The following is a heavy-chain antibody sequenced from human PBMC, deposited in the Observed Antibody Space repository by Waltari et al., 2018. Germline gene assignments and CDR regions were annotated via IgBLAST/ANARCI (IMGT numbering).Heavy chain of an antibody. CDR2: IIPIFGTA. D-gene: IGHD1-1*01. CDR1: GGTFSSSA. J-gene: IGHJ5*02. Sequence: QVQLVQSGAEVKKPGSSVKVYCKASGGTFSSSAISWVRPAPGQGLEWMVGIIPIFGTANYAQKFQGRVTITTDESTSTAYMELSSLRSEDTAVYYCARAVGTDWVPANGYDPWGQGTLVTVSS. V-gene: IGHV1-69*05. CDR3: ARAVGTDWVPANGYDP.